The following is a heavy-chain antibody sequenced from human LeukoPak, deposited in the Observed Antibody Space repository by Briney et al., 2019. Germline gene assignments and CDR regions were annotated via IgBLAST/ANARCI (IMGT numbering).Heavy chain of an antibody. D-gene: IGHD3-3*01. J-gene: IGHJ4*02. CDR3: AQIFGVVKTSFDY. V-gene: IGHV3-30*02. Sequence: GGSLSLSCAASGFTFSSYGMHWVRQAPGKGLEWVAFIRYDGSNKYYADSVKGRFTISRDNSKNTLYLQMNSLRAEDTAVYYCAQIFGVVKTSFDYWGQGTLVTVSS. CDR1: GFTFSSYG. CDR2: IRYDGSNK.